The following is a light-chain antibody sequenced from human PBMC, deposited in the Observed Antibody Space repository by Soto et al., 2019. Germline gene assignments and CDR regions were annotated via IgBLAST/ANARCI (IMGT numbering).Light chain of an antibody. CDR2: DAS. V-gene: IGKV3-11*01. J-gene: IGKJ2*01. Sequence: EIVLTQSPATLSLSPGERATLSCRASQSVSSYLAWYQQKPGQTPRLLIYDASNRATGIPARFSGSGSGTDFTLTISSLEPVDFAVYYCQRRGNWPYTFGQGTKLEI. CDR1: QSVSSY. CDR3: QRRGNWPYT.